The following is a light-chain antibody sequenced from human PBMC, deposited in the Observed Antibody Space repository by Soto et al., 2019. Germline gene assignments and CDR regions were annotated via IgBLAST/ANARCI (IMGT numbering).Light chain of an antibody. CDR3: QQYKNWPPLT. CDR2: GAF. CDR1: QSVSNN. J-gene: IGKJ4*01. Sequence: EIVMTQSPATLSVSAGETATLSCRASQSVSNNLAWYQQKPGQGPRLLIYGAFTRATGIPARFSGSGSGTEFTLTISSLQSEDFALYYCQQYKNWPPLTFGGGTKVEIK. V-gene: IGKV3-15*01.